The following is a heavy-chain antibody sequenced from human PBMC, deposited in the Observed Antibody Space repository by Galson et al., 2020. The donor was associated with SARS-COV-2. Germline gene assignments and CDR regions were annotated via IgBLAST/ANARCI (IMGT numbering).Heavy chain of an antibody. J-gene: IGHJ6*03. Sequence: ASVKVSCKASGYTFTGYYMHWVRQAPGQGLEWMGWINPNSGGTNYAQKFQGRVTMTRDTSISTAYMELSRLRSDDTAVYYCARGPGSYQLPVNYYMDVWGKGTTVTVSS. CDR3: ARGPGSYQLPVNYYMDV. D-gene: IGHD2-2*01. CDR1: GYTFTGYY. CDR2: INPNSGGT. V-gene: IGHV1-2*02.